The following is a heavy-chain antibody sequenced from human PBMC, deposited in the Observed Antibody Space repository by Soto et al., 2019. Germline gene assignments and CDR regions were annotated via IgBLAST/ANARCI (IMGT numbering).Heavy chain of an antibody. V-gene: IGHV4-4*02. CDR3: ARVGENRQGNTVTFDY. J-gene: IGHJ4*02. CDR1: GGSISSSNW. D-gene: IGHD4-17*01. CDR2: IYHSGST. Sequence: SETLSLTCAVSGGSISSSNWWSWVRQPPGKGLEWIGEIYHSGSTNYNPSLKSRVTISVDKSKNQFSLKLSSVTAADTAVYYCARVGENRQGNTVTFDYWGQGTLVTVSS.